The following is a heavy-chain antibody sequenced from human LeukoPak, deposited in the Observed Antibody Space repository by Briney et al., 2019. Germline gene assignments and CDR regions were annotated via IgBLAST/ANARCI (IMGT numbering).Heavy chain of an antibody. CDR3: ARVGYYYYMDV. CDR2: IYYSGST. Sequence: PSETLSLTCTVSGGSISSYYWSWIRQPPGKGLEWIGYIYYSGSTNYNPSLKSRVTISVDTSKNQFSLKLSSVTAADTAVYYCARVGYYYYMDVWGKATTVTISS. J-gene: IGHJ6*03. D-gene: IGHD1-26*01. V-gene: IGHV4-59*01. CDR1: GGSISSYY.